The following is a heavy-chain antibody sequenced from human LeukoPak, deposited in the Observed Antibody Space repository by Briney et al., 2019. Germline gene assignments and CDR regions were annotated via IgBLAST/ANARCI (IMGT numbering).Heavy chain of an antibody. D-gene: IGHD2-15*01. V-gene: IGHV3-53*01. Sequence: PGGSLRLSCAASGVTVSSNYMSWVHQAPGKGLEWVSVIYRGGSKDYGDSVKGRFTISRDNSKNTLYLQMNSLRAEDTAVYYCARDAGYCSGGSCYPGQFDYWGQGTLVTVSS. CDR1: GVTVSSNY. CDR2: IYRGGSK. J-gene: IGHJ4*02. CDR3: ARDAGYCSGGSCYPGQFDY.